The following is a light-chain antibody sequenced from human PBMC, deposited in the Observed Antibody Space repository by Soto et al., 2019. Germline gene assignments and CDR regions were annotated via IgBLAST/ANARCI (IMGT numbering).Light chain of an antibody. CDR3: QQYNNGLT. CDR1: QSVSSN. Sequence: EIVMTQSPATLSVSPGERATLSCRASQSVSSNLAWYQQKPGQAPRLLIYGASTRATGIPARFSGSGSGTEFNLTISSLQSEDFAVYYCQQYNNGLTFGGGTKVAIK. V-gene: IGKV3-15*01. CDR2: GAS. J-gene: IGKJ4*01.